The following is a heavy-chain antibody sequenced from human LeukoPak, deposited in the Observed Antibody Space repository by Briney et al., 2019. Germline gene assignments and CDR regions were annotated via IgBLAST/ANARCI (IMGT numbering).Heavy chain of an antibody. CDR3: AKGIAAAGTKLNFDY. CDR1: GITFSSYS. V-gene: IGHV3-23*01. Sequence: PGGSLRLSCAASGITFSSYSMAWVRQAPGKGLEWVSGISGSGGSTDYADSVKGRFTISRDNYKNTLYLQMNSLRAEDTAVYYCAKGIAAAGTKLNFDYWGQGTLVTVSS. J-gene: IGHJ4*02. CDR2: ISGSGGST. D-gene: IGHD6-13*01.